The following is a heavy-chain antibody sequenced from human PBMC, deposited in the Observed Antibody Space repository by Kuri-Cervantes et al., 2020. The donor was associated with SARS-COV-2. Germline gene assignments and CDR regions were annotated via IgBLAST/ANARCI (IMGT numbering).Heavy chain of an antibody. CDR2: VRGKANNYAT. Sequence: GGSLRLSCEVSGFRFSASAIHWVRQASGKGLEWVGRVRGKANNYATAYAASVKGRFTISRDDSKNMAYLQMNSLQTEDTAVYYCTTLIDYWGQGALVTVSS. CDR1: GFRFSASA. CDR3: TTLIDY. J-gene: IGHJ4*02. V-gene: IGHV3-73*01.